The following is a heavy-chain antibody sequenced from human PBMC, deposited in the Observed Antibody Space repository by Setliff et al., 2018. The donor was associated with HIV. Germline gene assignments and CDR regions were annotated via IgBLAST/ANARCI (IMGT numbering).Heavy chain of an antibody. Sequence: GGSLRLSCVASGFTFSSSCMDWFRQAPGKGLEWVSSISNGGSTYYADSVKGRFTISRDNAKNSLYLQMNSLRADDTAIYYCARDDPAGGIDYWGQGTLVTVSS. CDR3: ARDDPAGGIDY. CDR2: ISNGGST. D-gene: IGHD1-26*01. CDR1: GFTFSSSC. V-gene: IGHV3-21*06. J-gene: IGHJ4*02.